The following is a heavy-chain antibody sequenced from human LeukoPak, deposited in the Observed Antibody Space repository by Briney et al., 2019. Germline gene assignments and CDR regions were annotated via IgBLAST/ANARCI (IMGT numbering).Heavy chain of an antibody. CDR2: ISAYNGNT. CDR3: ARDCYSSSPREYYYYGMDV. J-gene: IGHJ6*02. V-gene: IGHV1-18*01. CDR1: GYTFTSYG. D-gene: IGHD6-6*01. Sequence: ASVKVSCKASGYTFTSYGISWVRQAPGQGLEWMGWISAYNGNTSYAQKLQGRVTMTTDTSTSTAYMELRSLRSDDTAVYYCARDCYSSSPREYYYYGMDVWGQGTTVTVSS.